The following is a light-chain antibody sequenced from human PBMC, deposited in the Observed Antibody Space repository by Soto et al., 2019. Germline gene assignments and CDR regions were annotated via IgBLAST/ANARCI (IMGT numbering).Light chain of an antibody. CDR1: SSDVGGYNY. CDR2: DVT. Sequence: QSALTQPASVSGSPGQSITISCTGTSSDVGGYNYVSWYQQHPGKAPKLLICDVTNRPSGVSNRFSGSKSGNTASLTISGLLTEDEADYYCSSFASSIPLVFGGGIKVTVL. V-gene: IGLV2-14*03. J-gene: IGLJ2*01. CDR3: SSFASSIPLV.